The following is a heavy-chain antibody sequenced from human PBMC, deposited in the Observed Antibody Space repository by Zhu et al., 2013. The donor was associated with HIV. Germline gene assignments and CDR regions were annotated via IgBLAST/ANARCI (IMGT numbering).Heavy chain of an antibody. CDR1: GGTFSSYA. J-gene: IGHJ6*02. V-gene: IGHV1-69*01. D-gene: IGHD6-13*01. CDR2: IIPIFGTA. CDR3: ARGVAAAVPALYYYYGMDV. Sequence: QVQLVQSGAEVKKPGSSVKVSCKASGGTFSSYAISWVRQAPGQGLEWMGGIIPIFGTANYAQKFQGRVTITADESTSTAYMELSSLRSEDTAVYYCARGVAAAVPALYYYYGMDVWGQGTTGHRLL.